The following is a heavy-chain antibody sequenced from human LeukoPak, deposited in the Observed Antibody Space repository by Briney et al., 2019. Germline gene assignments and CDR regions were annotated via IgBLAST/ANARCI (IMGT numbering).Heavy chain of an antibody. Sequence: ASVKVSCKASGYTFTSYDINWVRQAIGQGLEWMGWMNPNSGNTGYAQKFQGRVTMTRNASISTAYMELSSLRSEDTAVYYCARSPVRGTYRYFFDYWGQGTLVTVSS. D-gene: IGHD4-11*01. J-gene: IGHJ4*02. CDR2: MNPNSGNT. V-gene: IGHV1-8*01. CDR1: GYTFTSYD. CDR3: ARSPVRGTYRYFFDY.